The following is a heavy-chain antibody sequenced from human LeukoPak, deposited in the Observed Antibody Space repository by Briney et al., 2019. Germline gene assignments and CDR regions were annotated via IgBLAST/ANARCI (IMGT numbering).Heavy chain of an antibody. CDR2: ISYDGSNK. V-gene: IGHV3-30*18. J-gene: IGHJ6*02. CDR3: AKGDTAMVNYYYYGMDV. CDR1: GFTFSSYG. D-gene: IGHD5-18*01. Sequence: PGGSLRLSCAASGFTFSSYGMHWVRQAPGKGLEWVAVISYDGSNKYYADSVKGRFTISRDNSKNTLYPQMNSLRAEDTAVYYCAKGDTAMVNYYYYGMDVWGQGTTVTVSS.